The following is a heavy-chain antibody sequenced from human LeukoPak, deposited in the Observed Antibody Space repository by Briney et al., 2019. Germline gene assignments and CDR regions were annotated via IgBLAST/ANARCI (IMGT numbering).Heavy chain of an antibody. Sequence: GGSLRLSCAASGFTFNTYTMNWVRQAPGKGLEWVSYISGSSGIIDYADSVRGRFTISRDNAKNSLYLQMNSLRAEDTAVYYCARNSLMVRGVIISYWGQGTLVTVSS. CDR3: ARNSLMVRGVIISY. CDR1: GFTFNTYT. V-gene: IGHV3-48*01. J-gene: IGHJ4*02. CDR2: ISGSSGII. D-gene: IGHD3-10*01.